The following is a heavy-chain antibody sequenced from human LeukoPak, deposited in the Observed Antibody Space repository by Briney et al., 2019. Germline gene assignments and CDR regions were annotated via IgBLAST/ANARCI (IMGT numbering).Heavy chain of an antibody. CDR3: ARDQVEAFGGVIVDWYFDL. D-gene: IGHD3-16*02. J-gene: IGHJ2*01. Sequence: GGSLRLSCAASGFTFSSYAMSWVRQAPGKGLEWVSAISGSGGSTYYADSVKGRFTISRDNAKNSLYLQMNSLRAEDTAVYYCARDQVEAFGGVIVDWYFDLWGRGTLVTVSS. CDR2: ISGSGGST. CDR1: GFTFSSYA. V-gene: IGHV3-23*01.